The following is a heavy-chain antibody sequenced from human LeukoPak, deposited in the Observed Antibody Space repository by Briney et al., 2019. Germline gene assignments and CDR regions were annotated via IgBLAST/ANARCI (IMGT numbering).Heavy chain of an antibody. J-gene: IGHJ4*02. D-gene: IGHD1-26*01. V-gene: IGHV1-69*06. Sequence: ASVKVSCKASGGTFSSYAISWVRQAPGQGLEWMGGIIPIFGTANYAQKFQGRVTITADKSTSTAYMELSSLRSEDTAVYYCARGPVGATYAFDYWGQGTLVTVSS. CDR3: ARGPVGATYAFDY. CDR2: IIPIFGTA. CDR1: GGTFSSYA.